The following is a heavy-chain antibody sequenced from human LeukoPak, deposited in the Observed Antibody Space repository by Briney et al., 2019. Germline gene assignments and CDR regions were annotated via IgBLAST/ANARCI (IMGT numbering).Heavy chain of an antibody. V-gene: IGHV3-48*01. J-gene: IGHJ3*02. CDR2: ISSSSSTI. Sequence: GGSLRLSCAASGFTFSSYSMNWVRQAPGKGLEWVSYISSSSSTIYYADSVKGRFTISRDNAKNSLCLQMNSLRAEDTAVYYCARDSIDIVVVVAALAGPEAFGIWGQGTMVTVSS. CDR1: GFTFSSYS. D-gene: IGHD2-15*01. CDR3: ARDSIDIVVVVAALAGPEAFGI.